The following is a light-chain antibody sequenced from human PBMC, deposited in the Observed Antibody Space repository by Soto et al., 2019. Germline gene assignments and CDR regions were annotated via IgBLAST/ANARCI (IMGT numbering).Light chain of an antibody. CDR1: SSNIGNDY. CDR3: ATWDRTLTAGV. J-gene: IGLJ3*02. CDR2: END. V-gene: IGLV1-51*01. Sequence: QSVLTPPPSVSAAPGQKVTISCSGGSSNIGNDYVAWYLQLPGAATKLLIYENDKRPSGIPDRFSGAKSGTSAALGITGLQTGDEADYYCATWDRTLTAGVFGGGTKLTVL.